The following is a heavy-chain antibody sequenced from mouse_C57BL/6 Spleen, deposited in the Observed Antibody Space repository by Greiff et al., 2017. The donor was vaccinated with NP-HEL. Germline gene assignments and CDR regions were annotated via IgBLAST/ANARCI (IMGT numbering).Heavy chain of an antibody. CDR2: IWRGGST. J-gene: IGHJ3*01. D-gene: IGHD2-5*01. Sequence: QVHVKQSGPGLVQPSQSLSITCTVSGFSLTSYGVHWVRQSPGKGLEWLGVIWRGGSTDYNAAFMSRLSITKDNSKSQVFFKMNSLQADDTAIYYCAKNGYYSNYVMAYWGQGTLVTVSA. CDR1: GFSLTSYG. V-gene: IGHV2-5*01. CDR3: AKNGYYSNYVMAY.